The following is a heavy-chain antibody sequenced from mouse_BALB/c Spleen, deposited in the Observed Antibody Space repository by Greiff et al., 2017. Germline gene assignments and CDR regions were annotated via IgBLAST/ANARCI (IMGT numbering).Heavy chain of an antibody. CDR2: IYPGSGST. Sequence: LQHPGSELVRPGASVKLSCKASGYTFTSYWMHWVKQRPGQGLEWIGNIYPGSGSTNYDEKFKSKATLTVDTSSSTAYMQLSSLTSEDSAVYYCTGYDGGYYYAMDYWGQGTSVTVAS. CDR3: TGYDGGYYYAMDY. D-gene: IGHD2-14*01. CDR1: GYTFTSYW. V-gene: IGHV1S22*01. J-gene: IGHJ4*01.